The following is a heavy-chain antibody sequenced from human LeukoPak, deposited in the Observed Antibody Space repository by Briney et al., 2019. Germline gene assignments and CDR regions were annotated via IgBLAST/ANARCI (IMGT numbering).Heavy chain of an antibody. CDR3: ARYDSNNDFFDY. CDR2: IRYDGSNK. J-gene: IGHJ4*02. Sequence: GGSLRPSCAASGFTFSSYGMHWVRQAPGKGLEWVTFIRYDGSNKYYEDSVKGRFTSSRDNSKSTLYLQMNSLRPEDTAVYYCARYDSNNDFFDYWGQGTLVTVSS. D-gene: IGHD3-22*01. CDR1: GFTFSSYG. V-gene: IGHV3-30*02.